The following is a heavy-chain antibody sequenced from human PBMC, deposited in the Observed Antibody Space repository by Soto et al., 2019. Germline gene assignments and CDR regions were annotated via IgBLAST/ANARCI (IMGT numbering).Heavy chain of an antibody. Sequence: SETLSLTCAVYGGSFSGYYWSWIRQPPGKGLEWIGEIYHSGSTNYNPSLKSRVTISVDTSKNQFSLKLSSVTAADTAVYYCARSFDWHRSFDYWGQGTLVTVSS. D-gene: IGHD3-9*01. CDR3: ARSFDWHRSFDY. CDR1: GGSFSGYY. CDR2: IYHSGST. V-gene: IGHV4-34*01. J-gene: IGHJ4*02.